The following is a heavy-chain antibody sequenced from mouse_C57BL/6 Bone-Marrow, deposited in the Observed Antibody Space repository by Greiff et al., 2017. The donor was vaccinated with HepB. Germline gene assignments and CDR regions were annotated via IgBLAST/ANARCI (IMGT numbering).Heavy chain of an antibody. D-gene: IGHD4-1*01. J-gene: IGHJ3*01. Sequence: VQLQQSGPELVKPGASVKISCKASGYTFTDYYMNWVKQSHGKSLEWIGDINPNNGGTSYNQKFKGKATLTVDKSSSTAYMELRSLTSEDSAVYYCARRLGHAYWGQGTLVTVSA. CDR1: GYTFTDYY. CDR3: ARRLGHAY. CDR2: INPNNGGT. V-gene: IGHV1-26*01.